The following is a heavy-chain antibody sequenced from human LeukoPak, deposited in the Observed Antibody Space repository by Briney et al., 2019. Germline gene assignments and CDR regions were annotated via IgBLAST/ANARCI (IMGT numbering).Heavy chain of an antibody. CDR2: INPNSGGT. CDR3: ARVPYYYVSGIFDY. J-gene: IGHJ4*02. V-gene: IGHV1-2*06. Sequence: ASVKVSCKASGYTFTGYYMHWVRQAPGQGLEWMGRINPNSGGTNYAQKFQGRVTMTRDTSISSAYMELSRLRSDDTAVYYRARVPYYYVSGIFDYWGQGTLVTVFS. CDR1: GYTFTGYY. D-gene: IGHD3-10*01.